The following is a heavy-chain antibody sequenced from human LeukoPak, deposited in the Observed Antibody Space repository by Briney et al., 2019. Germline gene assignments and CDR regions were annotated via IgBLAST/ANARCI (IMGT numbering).Heavy chain of an antibody. CDR2: INHSGST. D-gene: IGHD2-2*01. CDR3: ARGPRYCSSTSCQRFDP. V-gene: IGHV4-34*01. CDR1: GGSFSGYY. J-gene: IGHJ5*02. Sequence: SETLSLTCAVYGGSFSGYYWSWIRQPPGKGLEWIGEINHSGSTNYSPSLKSRVTISVDTSKNQFSLKLSSVTAADTAVYYCARGPRYCSSTSCQRFDPWGQGTLVTVSS.